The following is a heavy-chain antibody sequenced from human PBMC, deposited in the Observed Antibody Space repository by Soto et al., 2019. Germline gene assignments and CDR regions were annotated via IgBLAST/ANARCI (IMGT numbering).Heavy chain of an antibody. J-gene: IGHJ6*02. CDR2: IWYDGSDK. CDR1: GFTFSTYG. D-gene: IGHD3-10*01. V-gene: IGHV3-33*01. Sequence: QVQLVESGGGVVQPGRSLRLSCAASGFTFSTYGMHWVRQAPGKGREWVAVIWYDGSDKYYADSVKGRFTISRDNSKNTLCLQINSRRAADTAVDYCARGRVRRVTSYYYDGRDAWGQGTTVTFSS. CDR3: ARGRVRRVTSYYYDGRDA.